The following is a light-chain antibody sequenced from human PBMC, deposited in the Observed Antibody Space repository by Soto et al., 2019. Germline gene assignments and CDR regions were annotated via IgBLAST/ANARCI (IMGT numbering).Light chain of an antibody. CDR1: QSVSSN. CDR3: QQYNDWPQT. CDR2: GAS. Sequence: EIVMTHSPATLSVSPGERATLSCRASQSVSSNLAWYQQKPGQAPRLLIYGASTRATGIPGRFSGSGSGTEFTLTISSLQSEDFAVYYCQQYNDWPQTFGQGTKVDI. J-gene: IGKJ1*01. V-gene: IGKV3-15*01.